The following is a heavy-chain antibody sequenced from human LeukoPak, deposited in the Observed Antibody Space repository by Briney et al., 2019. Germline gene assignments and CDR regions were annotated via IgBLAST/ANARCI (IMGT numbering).Heavy chain of an antibody. V-gene: IGHV3-64*01. CDR2: ISSNGGST. D-gene: IGHD7-27*01. CDR1: GFTFSSYA. Sequence: GGSLRLSCAASGFTFSSYAMHWVRQAPGKGPEYVSAISSNGGSTYYANSVKGRFTISRDNSKNTLYLQMGSLRAEDMAVYYCARAVNWVFDYWGQGTLVTVSS. J-gene: IGHJ4*02. CDR3: ARAVNWVFDY.